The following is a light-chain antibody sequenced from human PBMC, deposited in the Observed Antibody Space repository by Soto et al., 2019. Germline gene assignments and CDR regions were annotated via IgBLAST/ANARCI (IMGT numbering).Light chain of an antibody. CDR1: RSNIGTYA. Sequence: QSVLTQSPSASVTPGQRVTISCSGSRSNIGTYAVNWYQQLPGAAPTLLIFRNHQRPSGVPDRFSGSKSGTSASLAISGPRCEEEGDDYCAAWDDSLRAVVFGGGTKVTVL. CDR3: AAWDDSLRAVV. V-gene: IGLV1-44*01. CDR2: RNH. J-gene: IGLJ2*01.